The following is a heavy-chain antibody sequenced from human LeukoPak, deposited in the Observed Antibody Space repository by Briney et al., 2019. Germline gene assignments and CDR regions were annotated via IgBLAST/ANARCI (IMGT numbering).Heavy chain of an antibody. CDR3: ARGPYYDFWSGYYTGFNYYMDV. V-gene: IGHV4-4*02. J-gene: IGHJ6*03. D-gene: IGHD3-3*01. Sequence: PSETLSLTCAVSGGSISTSNWWSWVRQPPGKGLEWIGEIYHTGRTNYNPSLKSRVIISVDKSKNQFSLQLSSVTAADTAVYYCARGPYYDFWSGYYTGFNYYMDVWGKGTTVTVSS. CDR2: IYHTGRT. CDR1: GGSISTSNW.